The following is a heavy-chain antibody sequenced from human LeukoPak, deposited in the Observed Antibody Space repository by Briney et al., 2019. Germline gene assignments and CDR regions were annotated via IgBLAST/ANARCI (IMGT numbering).Heavy chain of an antibody. D-gene: IGHD1-26*01. Sequence: GASVKVSCKASGYTFTSYYMHWVRQAPGQGLEWMGVINPSGGSTKYAQSFQGRVTMTRDMSTSTVYMELSSLRSEDTAVYYCARPWRVGNTVPTLDSWGQGTLVTVSS. J-gene: IGHJ4*02. CDR2: INPSGGST. CDR3: ARPWRVGNTVPTLDS. CDR1: GYTFTSYY. V-gene: IGHV1-46*01.